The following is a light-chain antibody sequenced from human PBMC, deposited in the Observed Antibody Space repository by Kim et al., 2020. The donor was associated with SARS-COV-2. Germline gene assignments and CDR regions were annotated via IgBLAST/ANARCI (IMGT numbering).Light chain of an antibody. V-gene: IGLV10-54*04. CDR1: SNTLGHRG. CDR2: RNN. CDR3: SSWDGSLTAWV. Sequence: RQTATSSCTGNSNTLGHRGATWQQQHQGTPPKLLSYRNNKRPSGISERFSPYRSGNTASLTITGLQPEDEADYYCSSWDGSLTAWVFGGGTKLTVL. J-gene: IGLJ3*02.